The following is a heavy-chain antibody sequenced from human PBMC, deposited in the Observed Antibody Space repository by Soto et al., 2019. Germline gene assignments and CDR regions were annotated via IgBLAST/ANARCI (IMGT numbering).Heavy chain of an antibody. CDR2: IYYSGST. CDR1: GGSISSSSYY. J-gene: IGHJ4*02. Sequence: PSETLSLTCTVSGGSISSSSYYWGWIRQPPGKGLEWIGSIYYSGSTYYNPSLKSRVTISVDTSKNQFSLKLSSVTAADTAVYYCARHMGIYYGSGSYYNPTLCPNYWGQGTLVTAPQ. V-gene: IGHV4-39*01. D-gene: IGHD3-10*01. CDR3: ARHMGIYYGSGSYYNPTLCPNY.